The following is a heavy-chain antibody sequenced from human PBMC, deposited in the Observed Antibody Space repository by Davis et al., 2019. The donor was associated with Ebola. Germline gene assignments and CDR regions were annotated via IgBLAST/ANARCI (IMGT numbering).Heavy chain of an antibody. J-gene: IGHJ5*02. CDR3: AKDFYGSGSYIDA. V-gene: IGHV3-9*01. CDR1: GLTFDDYA. Sequence: PGGSLRLSCATSGLTFDDYALPWFPQAPGKGLEWVSGITLNSGTTAYADSVKGRFTISRDNAKDSLYLQMNSLRTEDTAFYYCAKDFYGSGSYIDAWGQGTLVAVSS. CDR2: ITLNSGTT. D-gene: IGHD3-10*01.